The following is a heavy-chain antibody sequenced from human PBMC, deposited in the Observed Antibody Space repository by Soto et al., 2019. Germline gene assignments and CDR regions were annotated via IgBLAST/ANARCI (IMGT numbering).Heavy chain of an antibody. CDR3: AKDQGSITIFGVVINAKEPDY. CDR2: ISGSGGST. V-gene: IGHV3-23*01. D-gene: IGHD3-3*01. CDR1: GFTFSSYA. Sequence: EVQLLESGGGLVQPGGSLRLSCAASGFTFSSYAMSWVRQAPGKGLEWVSAISGSGGSTYYADSVKGRFTISRDNSKNTLYLQMISLRAQDTAVYYCAKDQGSITIFGVVINAKEPDYWGQGTLVTVSS. J-gene: IGHJ4*02.